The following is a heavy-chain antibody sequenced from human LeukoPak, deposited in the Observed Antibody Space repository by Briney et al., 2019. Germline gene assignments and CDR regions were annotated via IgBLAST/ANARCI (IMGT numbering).Heavy chain of an antibody. CDR3: AKGYSSSFD. D-gene: IGHD6-13*01. Sequence: GGSLRLSCAASGFTFSSYWMTWVRQAPGKGLEWVANIKLDVSETYYVDSVRGRFTISRDNTKNSLYLQMDSLRAEDTAVYYCAKGYSSSFDWGQGTMVTVSS. V-gene: IGHV3-7*01. CDR2: IKLDVSET. J-gene: IGHJ3*01. CDR1: GFTFSSYW.